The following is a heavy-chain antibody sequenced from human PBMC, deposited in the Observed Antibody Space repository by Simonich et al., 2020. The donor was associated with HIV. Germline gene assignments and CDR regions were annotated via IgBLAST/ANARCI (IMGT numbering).Heavy chain of an antibody. CDR3: AASSSGYFQH. V-gene: IGHV1-18*01. CDR1: GYTFSSYG. J-gene: IGHJ1*01. CDR2: ISAYTGNT. D-gene: IGHD6-13*01. Sequence: QVQLVQSGAEVKKPGASVKVSCKAYGYTFSSYGISWVRQAPGQGLERLGWISAYTGNTNYAQKLQGRVTMTTNTSTSTAYMELRSLRSDDTAVYYCAASSSGYFQHWGQGTLVTVSS.